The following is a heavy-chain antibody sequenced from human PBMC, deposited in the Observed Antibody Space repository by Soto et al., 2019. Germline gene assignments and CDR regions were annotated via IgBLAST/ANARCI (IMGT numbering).Heavy chain of an antibody. J-gene: IGHJ4*03. CDR2: IWYDESNK. D-gene: IGHD5-12*01. Sequence: GGSLRLSCAASGFNFRYYGMHWVRQAPGKGLEWVAVIWYDESNKYYADSVKGRFTISRDNSKNTLYLQMNSLRAEDTAVYFCARSLSGDGYDLSGQWGQGTLVTVSS. CDR1: GFNFRYYG. CDR3: ARSLSGDGYDLSGQ. V-gene: IGHV3-33*01.